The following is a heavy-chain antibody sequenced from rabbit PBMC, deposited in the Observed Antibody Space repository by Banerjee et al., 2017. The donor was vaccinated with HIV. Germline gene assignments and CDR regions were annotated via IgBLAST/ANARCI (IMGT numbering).Heavy chain of an antibody. V-gene: IGHV1S40*01. D-gene: IGHD7-1*01. J-gene: IGHJ6*01. CDR2: IAGDSSGFT. CDR3: ARDTGTSFSSYGMDL. CDR1: GFDFSSSDY. Sequence: QSLEESGGDLVKPGASLTLTCKASGFDFSSSDYMCWVRQAPGKGLEWISCIAGDSSGFTYSATWAKGRFTCSKASSTTVTLQMTSLTVAVTATYFCARDTGTSFSSYGMDLWGPGTLVTVS.